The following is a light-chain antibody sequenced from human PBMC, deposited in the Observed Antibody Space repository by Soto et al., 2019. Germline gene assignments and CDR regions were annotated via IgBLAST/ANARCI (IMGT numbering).Light chain of an antibody. CDR3: QQYNSYRT. V-gene: IGKV1-5*01. Sequence: DIQMTQSPSTLSASVGDRVTITCRPRQSISIVLAWYQQKPGKAPKLLIYDASILESGVPSRFSGSGSGTEFTLTISSLQHDDFATYYCQQYNSYRTFGQGTKVDI. CDR1: QSISIV. J-gene: IGKJ1*01. CDR2: DAS.